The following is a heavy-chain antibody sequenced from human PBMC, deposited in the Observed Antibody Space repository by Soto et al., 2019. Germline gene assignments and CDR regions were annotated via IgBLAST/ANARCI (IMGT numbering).Heavy chain of an antibody. CDR3: ARDRSGYYHFDN. V-gene: IGHV4-4*07. CDR1: GGSISNHF. J-gene: IGHJ4*02. CDR2: MYTSGST. Sequence: SETLSLTCTVSGGSISNHFWTWIRQPAGKGLEWIGRMYTSGSTNYNPSLKSRVTMSVDTSKNQFSLKLSSVTAADTVVYYCARDRSGYYHFDNWGQGTLVTVSS. D-gene: IGHD3-22*01.